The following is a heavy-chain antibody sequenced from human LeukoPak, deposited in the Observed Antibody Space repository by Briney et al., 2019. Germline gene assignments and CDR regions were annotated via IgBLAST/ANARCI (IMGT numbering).Heavy chain of an antibody. V-gene: IGHV5-51*01. Sequence: GEALEISCQCSGSFFTSYCNGWVRPLPGKGLEMRGIIYPGDSATRYSTSFQGQITIPADKSLSTAFLLWSRLKASDTAMYFCARGDSGSYDDFDIWGQGTMVTVSS. CDR2: IYPGDSAT. D-gene: IGHD1-26*01. CDR3: ARGDSGSYDDFDI. CDR1: GSFFTSYC. J-gene: IGHJ3*02.